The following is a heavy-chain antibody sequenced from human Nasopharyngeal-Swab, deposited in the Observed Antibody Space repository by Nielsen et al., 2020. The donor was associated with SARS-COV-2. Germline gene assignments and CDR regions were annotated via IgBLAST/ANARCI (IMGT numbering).Heavy chain of an antibody. CDR1: GFTFSSYN. Sequence: GESLKISCAASGFTFSSYNMNWVRQAPGKGLEWVSSISSSSTYIYYADSVKGRFTISRDNAKNSLYLQMNSLRDTAVYYCARDGLDYDFWSAYFMDVWGQGTTVTVSS. CDR2: ISSSSTYI. J-gene: IGHJ6*02. V-gene: IGHV3-21*01. D-gene: IGHD3-3*01. CDR3: ARDGLDYDFWSAYFMDV.